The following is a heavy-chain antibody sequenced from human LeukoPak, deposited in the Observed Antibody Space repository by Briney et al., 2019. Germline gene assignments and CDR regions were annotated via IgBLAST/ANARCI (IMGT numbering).Heavy chain of an antibody. V-gene: IGHV3-21*01. CDR2: ISSSSYI. CDR1: GFTFSSYS. Sequence: GGPLRLSCAASGFTFSSYSMNWVRQAPGKGLEWVSSISSSSYIYYADSVKGRFTISRDNAKNSLYLQMNSLRAEDTAVYYCARDGYYYDSSGSGAWGQGTLVTVSS. D-gene: IGHD3-22*01. J-gene: IGHJ5*02. CDR3: ARDGYYYDSSGSGA.